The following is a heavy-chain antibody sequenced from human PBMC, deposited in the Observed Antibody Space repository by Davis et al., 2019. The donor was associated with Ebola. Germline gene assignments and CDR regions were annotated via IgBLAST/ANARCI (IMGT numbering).Heavy chain of an antibody. D-gene: IGHD1-26*01. V-gene: IGHV3-30-3*01. Sequence: SCKASGGTFSSYAMHWVRQAPGKGLEWVAVISYDGSNKYYADSVKGRFTISRDNSKNTLYLQMNSLRAEDTAVYYCARNVGSHYYFDYWGQGTLVTVSS. CDR1: GGTFSSYA. CDR2: ISYDGSNK. J-gene: IGHJ4*02. CDR3: ARNVGSHYYFDY.